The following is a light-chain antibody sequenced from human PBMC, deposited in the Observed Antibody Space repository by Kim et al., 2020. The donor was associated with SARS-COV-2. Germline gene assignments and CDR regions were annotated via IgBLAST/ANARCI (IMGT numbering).Light chain of an antibody. CDR2: DAS. V-gene: IGKV3-11*01. CDR1: QSVSSY. CDR3: QQRSNPFT. J-gene: IGKJ3*01. Sequence: EIVLTQSPATLSLSPGGRATLSCRASQSVSSYLAWYQQKPGQAPRLLIYDASNRATGIPARFSGSGSGTDFTLTISSLEPEDVAVYYCQQRSNPFTFGPGTKVDIK.